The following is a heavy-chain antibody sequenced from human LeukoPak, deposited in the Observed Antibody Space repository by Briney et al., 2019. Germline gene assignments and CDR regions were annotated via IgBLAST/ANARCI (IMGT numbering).Heavy chain of an antibody. D-gene: IGHD6-6*01. Sequence: SETLSLTCTVSGDSISTYYWSWIRQPPGKGLEWIGYVYYSGSTNYNPSLKSRVTISVDTSKNQFSLKLSSVTAADTAVYYCARLGVRYTTSSWWFDPWGQGILVTVSS. CDR1: GDSISTYY. J-gene: IGHJ5*02. CDR3: ARLGVRYTTSSWWFDP. CDR2: VYYSGST. V-gene: IGHV4-59*08.